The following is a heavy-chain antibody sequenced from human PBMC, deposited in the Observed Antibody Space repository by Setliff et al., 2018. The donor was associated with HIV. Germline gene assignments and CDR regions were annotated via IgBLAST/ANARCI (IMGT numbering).Heavy chain of an antibody. CDR2: IYTSGST. Sequence: SETLSLPCTVSGGSISSYYWSWIRQPAGKGLEWIGRIYTSGSTNYNPSLKSRVTMSVDTSKNQFSLKLSSVTAADTAVYYCARDGSGSSYYYYMDVWGKGTKVTVSS. CDR3: ARDGSGSSYYYYMDV. J-gene: IGHJ6*03. D-gene: IGHD3-10*01. V-gene: IGHV4-4*07. CDR1: GGSISSYY.